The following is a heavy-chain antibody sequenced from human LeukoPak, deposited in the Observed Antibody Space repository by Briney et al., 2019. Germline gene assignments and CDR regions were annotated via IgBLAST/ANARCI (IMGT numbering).Heavy chain of an antibody. D-gene: IGHD6-13*01. CDR3: AKHPQGAAGAHFDY. Sequence: GGSLRLSCAASGFVLSNYAVSWVRQAPGKGLEWVSTISASGSRTYYTDSVKGRFSISRDNSRNTMYLQMNSLRAEDTAICYCAKHPQGAAGAHFDYWGQGTLVTVSS. J-gene: IGHJ4*02. V-gene: IGHV3-23*01. CDR1: GFVLSNYA. CDR2: ISASGSRT.